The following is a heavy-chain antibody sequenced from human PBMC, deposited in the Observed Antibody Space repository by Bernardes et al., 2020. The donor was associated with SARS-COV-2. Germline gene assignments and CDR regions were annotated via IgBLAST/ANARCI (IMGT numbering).Heavy chain of an antibody. V-gene: IGHV3-9*01. CDR1: GFTLNNYA. CDR3: GKDLFSRGALRWSILDL. J-gene: IGHJ5*02. D-gene: IGHD2-21*01. Sequence: GGSLRLSCAASGFTLNNYAMHWVRQAPGKGLEWVSGINWNSGDMGYADSVKGRFTISRDNAENSLYLQMNSLRAEDTALYYCGKDLFSRGALRWSILDLWGPGTVVTVSS. CDR2: INWNSGDM.